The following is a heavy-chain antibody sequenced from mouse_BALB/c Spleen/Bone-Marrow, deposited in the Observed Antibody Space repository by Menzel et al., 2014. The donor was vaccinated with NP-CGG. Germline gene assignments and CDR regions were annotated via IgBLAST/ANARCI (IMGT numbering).Heavy chain of an antibody. Sequence: EVQLVESGGGLVQPGGSLKLSCAASGFDFXSYWMSWVRQAPGKELEWIGEINPDSSTNNYTPSLKDKFIISRDNAKNPLYRQMSKVRSEDTALYYGARRNCYGNLFAWGAGTTVTVSS. D-gene: IGHD1-1*01. CDR1: GFDFXSYW. J-gene: IGHJ1*01. CDR3: ARRNCYGNLFA. CDR2: INPDSSTN. V-gene: IGHV4-1*02.